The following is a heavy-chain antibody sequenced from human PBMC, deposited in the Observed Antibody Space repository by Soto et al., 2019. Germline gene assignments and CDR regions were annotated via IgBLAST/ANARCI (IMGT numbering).Heavy chain of an antibody. Sequence: SVKVSCKASGGAFSSYAISWVRQAPGRGLEWMGGIIPIFGTANYAQKFQGRVTITADESTSTACMELSSLRSEDTAVYYCARDSYYYDSSGYYYGVPDYWGQGTLVTVSS. V-gene: IGHV1-69*13. J-gene: IGHJ4*02. CDR1: GGAFSSYA. CDR3: ARDSYYYDSSGYYYGVPDY. D-gene: IGHD3-22*01. CDR2: IIPIFGTA.